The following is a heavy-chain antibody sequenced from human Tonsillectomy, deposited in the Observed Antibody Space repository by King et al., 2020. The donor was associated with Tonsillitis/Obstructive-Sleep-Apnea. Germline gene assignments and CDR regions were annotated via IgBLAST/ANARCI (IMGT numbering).Heavy chain of an antibody. CDR2: INREGSST. D-gene: IGHD3-22*01. Sequence: VQLQESGGGLVQPGGSLRLSCAASRFTFTSFWMHWVRQASGKGLVWVSRINREGSSTIYVDSVKGRFTIPRDNAKKTLYLQINSLRAEDTAVYYCARAPPDDNSGNLDYWGQGTLVTVSS. CDR3: ARAPPDDNSGNLDY. CDR1: RFTFTSFW. J-gene: IGHJ4*02. V-gene: IGHV3-74*01.